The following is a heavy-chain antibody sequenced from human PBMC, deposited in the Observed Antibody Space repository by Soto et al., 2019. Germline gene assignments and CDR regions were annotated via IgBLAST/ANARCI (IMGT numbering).Heavy chain of an antibody. D-gene: IGHD2-2*01. CDR2: INPNSGGT. CDR1: GYTFTGYY. Sequence: QVQLVQSGAEVKKPGASVKVSCKASGYTFTGYYMHWVRQAPGQGLEWMGWINPNSGGTNYAQKFQGWVTMTRDTSIGTAAVELSRLRSDDTAVYYCARSLSPLAAMPDNGFDPWGQGTLVTVSS. J-gene: IGHJ5*02. V-gene: IGHV1-2*04. CDR3: ARSLSPLAAMPDNGFDP.